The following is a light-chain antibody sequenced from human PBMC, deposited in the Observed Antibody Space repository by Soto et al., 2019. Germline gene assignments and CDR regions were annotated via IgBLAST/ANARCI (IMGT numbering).Light chain of an antibody. CDR3: QQYGSSGT. CDR2: GAS. CDR1: QSVSSY. V-gene: IGKV3-20*01. Sequence: GRPNVSCRASQSVSSYLAWYQQKPGQAPRLLIYGASTRATGIPARFSGSGSGTDFTLTISRLEPEDFAVYYCQQYGSSGTFGQGTKVDIK. J-gene: IGKJ1*01.